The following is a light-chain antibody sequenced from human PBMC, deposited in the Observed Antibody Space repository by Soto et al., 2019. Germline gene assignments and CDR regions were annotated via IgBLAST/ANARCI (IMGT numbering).Light chain of an antibody. CDR2: RNN. CDR1: SSNIGSNY. V-gene: IGLV1-47*01. Sequence: QSVLTQPPSASGTPGQRVTISCSGSSSNIGSNYVYWYQQLPGTAPKLLIYRNNQRPSGVPYRFSASKSGTSASLAISGLRSEDEADYYCAAWDDSLSGPVFGGGTKLTVL. J-gene: IGLJ2*01. CDR3: AAWDDSLSGPV.